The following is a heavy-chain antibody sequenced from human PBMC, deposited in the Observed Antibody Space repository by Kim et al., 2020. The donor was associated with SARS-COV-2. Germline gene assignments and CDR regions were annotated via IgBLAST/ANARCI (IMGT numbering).Heavy chain of an antibody. V-gene: IGHV4-59*13. CDR3: ARAGPNWWENWFDP. CDR2: IYYSGST. D-gene: IGHD2-8*02. CDR1: GGSISSYY. J-gene: IGHJ5*02. Sequence: SETLSLTCTVSGGSISSYYWNWIRQPPGKGLEWIGYIYYSGSTNYNPSLKSRVTISVDTSKNHFSLKLTSVTAADTAVYYCARAGPNWWENWFDPWGQGTLVTVSS.